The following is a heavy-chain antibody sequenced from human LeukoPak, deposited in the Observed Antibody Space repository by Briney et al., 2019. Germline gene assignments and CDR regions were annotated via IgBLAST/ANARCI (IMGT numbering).Heavy chain of an antibody. CDR2: IYSGGNT. D-gene: IGHD4-17*01. J-gene: IGHJ4*02. CDR3: ARRAGEYSHPYDY. CDR1: GLTASSNC. Sequence: PGGSLRLSCAASGLTASSNCMSCVRQARGKGLEWVSFIYSGGNTYYADSVKGRFTISRDNPKNTAHLQMNSLRADDTAVYYCARRAGEYSHPYDYWGQRTLVTVSS. V-gene: IGHV3-53*01.